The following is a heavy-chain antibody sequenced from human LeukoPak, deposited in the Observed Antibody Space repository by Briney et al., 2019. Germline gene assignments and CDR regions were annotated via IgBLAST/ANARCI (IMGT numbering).Heavy chain of an antibody. CDR3: ARWEVVVAAQVGKYSFDY. V-gene: IGHV1-8*01. CDR2: MNPNSANT. J-gene: IGHJ4*02. CDR1: GYTFTNYD. D-gene: IGHD2-15*01. Sequence: ASVKVSCKASGYTFTNYDINWVRQATGQGLEWMGWMNPNSANTGYAQKFQGRVTVTRNTSISTAYMELSNLRSEDTAVYYCARWEVVVAAQVGKYSFDYWGQGTLVTVSS.